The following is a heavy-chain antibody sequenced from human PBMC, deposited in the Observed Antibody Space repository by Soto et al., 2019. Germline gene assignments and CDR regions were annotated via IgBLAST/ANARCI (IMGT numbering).Heavy chain of an antibody. CDR2: ISAYNGNT. V-gene: IGHV1-18*01. Sequence: QGQLVQSGAEVKKPGASVKVSCKASGYTFTSYGISWVRQAPGQGLEGMGWISAYNGNTNYAQKLQGRVTMTTDTPTSTDYMERRSLRSDDTAVYYCARGPPFIKSVAVIDYWGQVNLVTVSS. CDR3: ARGPPFIKSVAVIDY. D-gene: IGHD6-19*01. CDR1: GYTFTSYG. J-gene: IGHJ4*02.